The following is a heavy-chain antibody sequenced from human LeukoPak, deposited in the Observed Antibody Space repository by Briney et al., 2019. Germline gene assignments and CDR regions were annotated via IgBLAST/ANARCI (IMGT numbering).Heavy chain of an antibody. J-gene: IGHJ6*03. V-gene: IGHV3-30*02. Sequence: GGSLRLSCAASGFTFSSYGMHWVRQAPSKGLEWVAFIRYDGSNKYYADSVKGRFTISRDNSKNTLYLQMNSLRAEDTAVYYCAKDQYCSSTSCFPPYYYYMDVWGKGTTVTISS. CDR3: AKDQYCSSTSCFPPYYYYMDV. D-gene: IGHD2-2*01. CDR2: IRYDGSNK. CDR1: GFTFSSYG.